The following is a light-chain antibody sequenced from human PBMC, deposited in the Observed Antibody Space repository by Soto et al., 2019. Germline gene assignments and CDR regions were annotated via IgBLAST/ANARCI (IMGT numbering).Light chain of an antibody. CDR3: QQYNSYWET. Sequence: DIQMTQSPSTLSASVGDRVTITCRASQSISSWLAWYQQKPGKAPKLLIYDASSLESGVPSRFNGSGSGTEFTLTISSLQPDDFATYYCQQYNSYWETFGQGTKV. V-gene: IGKV1-5*01. J-gene: IGKJ1*01. CDR2: DAS. CDR1: QSISSW.